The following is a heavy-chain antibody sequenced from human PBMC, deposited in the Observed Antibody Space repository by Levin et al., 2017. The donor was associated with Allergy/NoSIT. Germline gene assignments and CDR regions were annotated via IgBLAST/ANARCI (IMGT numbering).Heavy chain of an antibody. J-gene: IGHJ6*02. CDR1: GGSFSGYY. CDR3: ARGGGYSYSLDV. V-gene: IGHV4-34*01. D-gene: IGHD5-18*01. CDR2: INHSGST. Sequence: SETLSLTCAVYGGSFSGYYWSWIRQPPGKGLEWIGEINHSGSTNYNPSLKSRVTISVDTSKNQFSLKLSSVTAADTAVYYCARGGGYSYSLDVWGQGTTVTVSS.